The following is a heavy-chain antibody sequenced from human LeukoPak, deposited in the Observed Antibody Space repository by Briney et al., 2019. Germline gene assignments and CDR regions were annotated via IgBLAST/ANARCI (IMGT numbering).Heavy chain of an antibody. CDR3: ARGLEVYSYDL. V-gene: IGHV1-18*01. CDR1: GYTFTSYG. CDR2: ISAYNGNT. J-gene: IGHJ5*02. D-gene: IGHD5-18*01. Sequence: ASVKVSCKASGYTFTSYGISWVRQAPGQGLEWMGWISAYNGNTNYAQKFQGRVTMTRNTSISAAYMELSSLRSEDTAVYCCARGLEVYSYDLWGQGTLVTVSS.